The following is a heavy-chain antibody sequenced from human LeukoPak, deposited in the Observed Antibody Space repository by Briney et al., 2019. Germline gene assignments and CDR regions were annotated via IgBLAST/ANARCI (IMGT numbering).Heavy chain of an antibody. D-gene: IGHD4-23*01. V-gene: IGHV1-2*02. J-gene: IGHJ3*02. CDR3: AKTRYGGNPLGAFDI. CDR2: INPNSGGT. Sequence: ASVKVSCTASGYTFTGYFMHWVRQAPGQGREWMGWINPNSGGTNSAQNFQGRVTMTRDTSIRTAYMELIGLRSDDTALYYCAKTRYGGNPLGAFDIWGQGTMVTVSS. CDR1: GYTFTGYF.